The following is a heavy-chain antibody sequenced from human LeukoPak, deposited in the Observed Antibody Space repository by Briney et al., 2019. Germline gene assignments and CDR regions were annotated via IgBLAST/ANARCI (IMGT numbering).Heavy chain of an antibody. Sequence: SETLSLTCTVSGVSISSYYWSWIRQPPGKGLEWIGYIYYSGSTNYNPSLKSRVTISVDTSKNQFSLKLSSVTAADTAVYYCARVFGYYDSSGHGIYYFDYWGQGTLVTVSS. J-gene: IGHJ4*02. D-gene: IGHD3-22*01. CDR1: GVSISSYY. V-gene: IGHV4-59*01. CDR2: IYYSGST. CDR3: ARVFGYYDSSGHGIYYFDY.